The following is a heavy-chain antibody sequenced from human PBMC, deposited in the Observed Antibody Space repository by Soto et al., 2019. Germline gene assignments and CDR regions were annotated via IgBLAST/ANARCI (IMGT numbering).Heavy chain of an antibody. CDR2: IYYGGST. J-gene: IGHJ4*02. V-gene: IGHV4-30-2*01. CDR1: GGSISSGDYS. Sequence: PSETLSLTCAVSGGSISSGDYSWNWIRQPPGKGLEWFWYIYYGGSTYYNPSLHSRVTISVDRSRNQFSLKLNSVTAADTAVYYCARVRREYDNSGPVDYWGQGTLVTVSS. D-gene: IGHD3-22*01. CDR3: ARVRREYDNSGPVDY.